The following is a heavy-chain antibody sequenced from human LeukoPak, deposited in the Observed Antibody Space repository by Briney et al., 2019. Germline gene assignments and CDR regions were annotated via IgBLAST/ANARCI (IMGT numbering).Heavy chain of an antibody. CDR2: IYYSGST. J-gene: IGHJ6*03. V-gene: IGHV4-59*13. D-gene: IGHD6-13*01. CDR3: SAAAAQGNYYYMDV. CDR1: GGSISSYY. Sequence: SETLSLTCTVSGGSISSYYWSWIRQPPGKGLEWIGYIYYSGSTNYNPSLKSRVTISVDTSKNQFSLKLSSVTAADTAVYYCSAAAAQGNYYYMDVWGKGTTVTVSS.